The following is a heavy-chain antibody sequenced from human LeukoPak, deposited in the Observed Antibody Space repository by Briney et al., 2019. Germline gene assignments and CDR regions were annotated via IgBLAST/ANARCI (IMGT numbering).Heavy chain of an antibody. CDR3: TRGLLPAAPRSAFDI. CDR2: IGAAGDT. Sequence: GGSLSLSCAASGFILSSYDIHWVRQAAGKGLEWISAIGAAGDTYYPGSVKGRFTISRESAKNFVYLQVNSLRAGDTAVYYCTRGLLPAAPRSAFDIWGQGTMVTVSS. CDR1: GFILSSYD. J-gene: IGHJ3*02. D-gene: IGHD2-2*01. V-gene: IGHV3-13*01.